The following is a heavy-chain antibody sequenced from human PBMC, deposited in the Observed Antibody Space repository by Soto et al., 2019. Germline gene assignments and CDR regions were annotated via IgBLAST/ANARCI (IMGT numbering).Heavy chain of an antibody. D-gene: IGHD2-2*03. CDR2: INSSNGGT. CDR1: GYSFSHYF. Sequence: ASVKVSCKASGYSFSHYFMHWVRQVPGQGLEWMGWINSSNGGTKYSQKFQGRLSMTTDTSTSTAYMELSRLTSDDTALYYCAREAYSATFGYVTNPNWFDPWGQGTPVTVSS. V-gene: IGHV1-2*02. CDR3: AREAYSATFGYVTNPNWFDP. J-gene: IGHJ5*02.